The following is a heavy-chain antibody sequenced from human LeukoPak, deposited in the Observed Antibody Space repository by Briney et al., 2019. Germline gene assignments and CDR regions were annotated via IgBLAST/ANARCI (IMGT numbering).Heavy chain of an antibody. V-gene: IGHV3-21*01. CDR1: GFTFSSYS. CDR2: ISSSSSYI. D-gene: IGHD3-10*01. CDR3: AGDREGRYGMDV. J-gene: IGHJ6*02. Sequence: PGGSLRLSCAASGFTFSSYSMNWVRQAPGKGLEWVSSISSSSSYIYYADSVKGRFTISRDNAKNSLYLQMNSLRAEDTAVYYCAGDREGRYGMDVWGQGTTVTVSS.